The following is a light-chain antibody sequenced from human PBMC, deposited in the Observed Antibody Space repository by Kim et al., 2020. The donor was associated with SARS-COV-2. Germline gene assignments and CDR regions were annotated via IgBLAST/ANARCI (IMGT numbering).Light chain of an antibody. Sequence: SPGERATLSCRASQSVSSNYLAWYQQKPGQAPRLLIDAASSRATGIPDRFSGSGSQTDFTLTINGREPEDFALYYCQQYGTSTGYTFGQGTKLEI. V-gene: IGKV3-20*01. CDR2: AAS. CDR1: QSVSSNY. J-gene: IGKJ2*01. CDR3: QQYGTSTGYT.